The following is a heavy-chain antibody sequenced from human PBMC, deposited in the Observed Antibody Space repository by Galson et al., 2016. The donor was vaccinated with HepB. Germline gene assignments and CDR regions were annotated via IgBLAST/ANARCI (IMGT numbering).Heavy chain of an antibody. D-gene: IGHD1-14*01. V-gene: IGHV4-30-2*01. Sequence: TLSLTCGVSGASVTSAGYSWSWIRQAPGGALEWIGFIYHSGNTYYNPSLRSRVSMSADRSKNQFSLNLRSVTAAATAVYYCARGKDCARTTCYWYFDLWGRGTPVSVSS. CDR3: ARGKDCARTTCYWYFDL. J-gene: IGHJ2*01. CDR1: GASVTSAGYS. CDR2: IYHSGNT.